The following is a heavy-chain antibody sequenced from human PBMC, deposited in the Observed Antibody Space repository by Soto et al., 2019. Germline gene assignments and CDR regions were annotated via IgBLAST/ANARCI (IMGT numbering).Heavy chain of an antibody. CDR1: GFTFSSYA. V-gene: IGHV3-23*01. CDR2: ISGSGGGT. Sequence: EVQLLESGGGLVQPGGSLRLSCAASGFTFSSYAMNWVRQAPGKGLEWVSAISGSGGGTFYADSVKGRFTISRDNSKNTWYQQVNSLRAEDTAVYYCAQGGRLRWEGRVCAYWGQGYLVAVSS. CDR3: AQGGRLRWEGRVCAY. J-gene: IGHJ4*02. D-gene: IGHD5-12*01.